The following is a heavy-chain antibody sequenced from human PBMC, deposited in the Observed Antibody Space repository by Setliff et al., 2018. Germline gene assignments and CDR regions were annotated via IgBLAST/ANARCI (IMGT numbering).Heavy chain of an antibody. J-gene: IGHJ4*02. D-gene: IGHD6-19*01. CDR1: GGSISSHY. V-gene: IGHV4-59*11. CDR3: ARDRSSIAVAGGGVDY. CDR2: IYYSGGT. Sequence: SETLSLTCTVSGGSISSHYWSWIRQPPGKGLEWIGSIYYSGGTNYNPSLKSRVTISVDTSKNQFSLKLSSVTAADTAVYYCARDRSSIAVAGGGVDYWGQGTLVTVSS.